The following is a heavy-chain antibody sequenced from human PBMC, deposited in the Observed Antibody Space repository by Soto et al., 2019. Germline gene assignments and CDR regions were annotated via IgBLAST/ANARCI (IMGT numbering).Heavy chain of an antibody. Sequence: QVQLQESGPGLVKPSGTLSLTCTVSGDSISSLNWWSWVRQPPGKGLEWLGQIPHNGNTDYNASLKSRVTISIDKSKNQFSLNLNSVTVADTAVYYCVRVPNYWGQGTLVTVSS. V-gene: IGHV4-4*02. J-gene: IGHJ4*02. CDR1: GDSISSLNW. CDR2: IPHNGNT. CDR3: VRVPNY.